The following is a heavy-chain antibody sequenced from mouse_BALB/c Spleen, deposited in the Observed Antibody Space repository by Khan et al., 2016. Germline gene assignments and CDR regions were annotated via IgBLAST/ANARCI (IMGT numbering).Heavy chain of an antibody. D-gene: IGHD1-1*01. CDR2: IDTYNGGT. CDR1: GYSFIDYN. Sequence: VQLQQSGPELVKPGASVKVSCKASGYSFIDYNMYWVKQSHGKSLEWIGYIDTYNGGTNYNQKFKDKATLTVDKSSSTAFMHLNSLTSEDSAVYYCAKDYYGSSYVSLFAYWGQGTLVTVSA. J-gene: IGHJ3*01. V-gene: IGHV1S135*01. CDR3: AKDYYGSSYVSLFAY.